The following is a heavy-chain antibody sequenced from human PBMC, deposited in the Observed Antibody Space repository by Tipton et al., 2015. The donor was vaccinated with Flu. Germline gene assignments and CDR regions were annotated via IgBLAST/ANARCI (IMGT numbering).Heavy chain of an antibody. CDR2: IYTSGSP. D-gene: IGHD6-13*01. V-gene: IGHV4-4*07. CDR1: GGSISSYY. J-gene: IGHJ4*02. Sequence: TLSLTCTVSGGSISSYYWSWIRQPAGKGLEWIGRIYTSGSPNYNPSLKSRVTMSVDTSKNQFSLKLSSVTAADTAVYYCARGIYISSSWYVGRGDPNKNDYWGQGTLVTVSS. CDR3: ARGIYISSSWYVGRGDPNKNDY.